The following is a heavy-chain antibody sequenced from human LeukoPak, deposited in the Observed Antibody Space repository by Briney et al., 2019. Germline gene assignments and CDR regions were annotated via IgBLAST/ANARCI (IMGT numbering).Heavy chain of an antibody. CDR1: GGSISSYY. D-gene: IGHD6-19*01. CDR3: ARRAYSSGWYYFDY. V-gene: IGHV4-59*08. J-gene: IGHJ4*02. Sequence: PSETLSLTCTVSGGSISSYYWSWIRQPPGKGLEWIGCIFYSGSTNYNPSLKSRVTISVDTSKNQFSLELSSVTAADTAVYYCARRAYSSGWYYFDYWGQGTLVTVSS. CDR2: IFYSGST.